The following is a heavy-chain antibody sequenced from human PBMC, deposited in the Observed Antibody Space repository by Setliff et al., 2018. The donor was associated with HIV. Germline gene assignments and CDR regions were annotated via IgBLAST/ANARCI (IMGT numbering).Heavy chain of an antibody. J-gene: IGHJ6*03. CDR3: ARGAWYTSGWYSSRYMDV. Sequence: SVKVSCKASGDNFNNVAFNWVRQAPGQGLEWMGGILPIFGATDYAQKFQGRLTLTAVQSENSVYMELSSLRSDDTAVYYCARGAWYTSGWYSSRYMDVWGKGTTVTVSS. D-gene: IGHD6-19*01. V-gene: IGHV1-69*13. CDR2: ILPIFGAT. CDR1: GDNFNNVA.